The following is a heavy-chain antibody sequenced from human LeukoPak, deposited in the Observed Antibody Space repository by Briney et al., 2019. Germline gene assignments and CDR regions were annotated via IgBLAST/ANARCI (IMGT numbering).Heavy chain of an antibody. CDR2: ISAYNGNT. D-gene: IGHD6-6*01. V-gene: IGHV1-18*01. CDR1: GYTFTSYG. Sequence: APVKVSCKASGYTFTSYGISWVRQAPGQGLEWMGWISAYNGNTNYAQKLQGRVTMTTDTSTSTAYMELRSLRSDDTAVYYCARELTSIAARQGDFGYWGQGTLVTVSS. CDR3: ARELTSIAARQGDFGY. J-gene: IGHJ4*02.